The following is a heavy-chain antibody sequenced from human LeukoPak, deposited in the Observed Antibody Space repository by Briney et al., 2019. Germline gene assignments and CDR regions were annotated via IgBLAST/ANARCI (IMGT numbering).Heavy chain of an antibody. CDR1: GFTFSSYW. Sequence: GGSLRLSCAASGFTFSSYWMHWVRQAPGKGLVWVSRINNDGSSTTYADSVKGRFTISRDNAKNTLYLQMNSLRAEDTAVYYCARDQEMTTVTNYFDYWGQGTLVTVSP. CDR3: ARDQEMTTVTNYFDY. J-gene: IGHJ4*02. CDR2: INNDGSST. D-gene: IGHD4-17*01. V-gene: IGHV3-74*01.